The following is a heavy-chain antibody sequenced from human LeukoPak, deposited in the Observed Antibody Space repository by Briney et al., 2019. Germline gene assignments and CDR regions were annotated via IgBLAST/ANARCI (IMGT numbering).Heavy chain of an antibody. CDR1: GFTFSRYA. V-gene: IGHV3-23*01. CDR2: ISGSGGST. D-gene: IGHD1-26*01. CDR3: AKGYGVGATNYYYYYMDV. Sequence: GGSLRLSCAASGFTFSRYAMSWLRQAPGKGLEWVSAISGSGGSTYYADSVKGRFTISRDNSKNTLYLQMNSLTAEDTAVYYCAKGYGVGATNYYYYYMDVWGKGTTVTVSS. J-gene: IGHJ6*03.